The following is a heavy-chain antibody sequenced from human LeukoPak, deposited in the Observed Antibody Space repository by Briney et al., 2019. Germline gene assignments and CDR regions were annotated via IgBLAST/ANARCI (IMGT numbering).Heavy chain of an antibody. J-gene: IGHJ5*02. CDR1: GGSFSGYY. Sequence: SETLSLTCAVYGGSFSGYYWSWIRQPPGKGLEWIGEINHSGSTNYNPSLKSRVTISVDTSKNQFSLKLSSVTAADTAVYYCARGPKLIVVVPAAKGWFDPWGQGTLVTVSS. V-gene: IGHV4-34*01. D-gene: IGHD2-2*01. CDR3: ARGPKLIVVVPAAKGWFDP. CDR2: INHSGST.